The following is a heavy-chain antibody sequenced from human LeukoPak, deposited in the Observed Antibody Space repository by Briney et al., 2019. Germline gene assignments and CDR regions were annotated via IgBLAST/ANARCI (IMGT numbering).Heavy chain of an antibody. CDR2: IYHSGST. CDR3: ARVLAVAGMSIDY. CDR1: GVSISSYY. V-gene: IGHV4-59*01. D-gene: IGHD6-19*01. J-gene: IGHJ4*02. Sequence: SETLSLTCTVSGVSISSYYWSWIRQPPGKGLEWIGYIYHSGSTNYNPSLKSRVTISVDTSKNQFSLKLSSVTAADTAVYYCARVLAVAGMSIDYWGQGTLVTVSS.